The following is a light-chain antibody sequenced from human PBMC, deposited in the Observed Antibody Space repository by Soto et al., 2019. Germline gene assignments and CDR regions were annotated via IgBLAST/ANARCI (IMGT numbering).Light chain of an antibody. V-gene: IGKV1-5*03. CDR3: QQYNSYPPP. CDR2: KAS. CDR1: QSISSW. J-gene: IGKJ4*01. Sequence: DIQMTQSPSTLAVSVGDRITITCRASQSISSWLAWYQQKPGKAPTLLIYKASTLESGVTSSFSGSGSGTEFTLPISSLQPDDFASYYCQQYNSYPPPFGGGTKVEIK.